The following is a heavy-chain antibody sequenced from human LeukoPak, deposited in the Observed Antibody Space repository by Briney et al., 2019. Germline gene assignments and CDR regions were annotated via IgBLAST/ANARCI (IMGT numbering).Heavy chain of an antibody. CDR1: GFTFSSYG. Sequence: GGSLRLSCAASGFTFSSYGMHWVRQAPGKGLEWVAVISYDGSNKYYADSVKGRFTIYRDNSKNTLYLQMNSLRAEDTAVYYCAKDRVGIAVAGDYWGQGTLVTVSS. CDR2: ISYDGSNK. V-gene: IGHV3-30*18. CDR3: AKDRVGIAVAGDY. J-gene: IGHJ4*02. D-gene: IGHD6-19*01.